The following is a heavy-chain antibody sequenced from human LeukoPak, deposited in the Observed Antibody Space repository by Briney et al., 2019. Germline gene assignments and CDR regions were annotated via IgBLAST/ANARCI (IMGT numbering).Heavy chain of an antibody. CDR2: VSHDYST. D-gene: IGHD3-16*02. V-gene: IGHV3-23*01. CDR1: GFTFSNYD. CDR3: AGSDTIGYTPREWDYWYFDL. J-gene: IGHJ2*01. Sequence: PGGSLRLSCAASGFTFSNYDMSWVRQAPGKGREWVSTVSHDYSTYYADSVKGRFTTSRDNSKNTLYLQMNSLTAEDTAVYYCAGSDTIGYTPREWDYWYFDLWGRGTLVTVSS.